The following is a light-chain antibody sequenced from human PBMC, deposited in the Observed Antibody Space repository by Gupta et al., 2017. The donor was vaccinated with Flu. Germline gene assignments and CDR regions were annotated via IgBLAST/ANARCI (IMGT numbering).Light chain of an antibody. CDR3: QQQGSTTPHT. CDR2: DAS. CDR1: QSVSIRY. J-gene: IGKJ2*01. V-gene: IGKV3-20*01. Sequence: VLPPSPGTLSLSPGERATLSCRARQSVSIRYLSWYQQKTGQAPRLLINDASSRATSSADRLIGSGAGTDFTLTISSLEPEDVSVYYYQQQGSTTPHTFGQGTKLEIK.